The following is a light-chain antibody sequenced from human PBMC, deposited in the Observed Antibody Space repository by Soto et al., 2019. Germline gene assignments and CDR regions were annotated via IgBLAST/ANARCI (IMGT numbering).Light chain of an antibody. CDR3: SSYTSSNTLV. V-gene: IGLV2-14*03. CDR1: SSDVGGYNY. Sequence: QSALTQPASVSGSPGQSITISCTGTSSDVGGYNYVSWYQHHPGKAPKLMIYDVSNRPSGVSNRFSGSKSGNTASLTISGLQAEDEADYSCSSYTSSNTLVFGGGTKLTVL. CDR2: DVS. J-gene: IGLJ2*01.